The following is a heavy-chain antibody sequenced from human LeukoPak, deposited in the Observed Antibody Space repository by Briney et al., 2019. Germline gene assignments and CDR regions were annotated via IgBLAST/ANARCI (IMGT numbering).Heavy chain of an antibody. D-gene: IGHD6-13*01. CDR2: IYSGGST. CDR3: AREQQLSGAFDI. V-gene: IGHV3-53*01. CDR1: GFTFSSYS. Sequence: GGSLRLSCAASGFTFSSYSMNWVRQAPGKGLEWVSVIYSGGSTYYADSVKGRFTISRDNSKNTLYLQMNSLRAEDTAVYYCAREQQLSGAFDIWGQGTMVTVSS. J-gene: IGHJ3*02.